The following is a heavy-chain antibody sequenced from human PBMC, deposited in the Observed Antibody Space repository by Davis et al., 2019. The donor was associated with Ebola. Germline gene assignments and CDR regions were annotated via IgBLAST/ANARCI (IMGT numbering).Heavy chain of an antibody. CDR3: ARGRQQLVPDAFDI. J-gene: IGHJ3*02. Sequence: PSETLSLTCTVSGGSISSSSYYWGWIRQPAGKGLEWIGRIYTSGSTNYNPSLKSRVTMSVDTSKNQFSLKLSSVTAADTAVYYCARGRQQLVPDAFDIWGQGTMVTVSS. CDR2: IYTSGST. CDR1: GGSISSSSYY. V-gene: IGHV4-61*02. D-gene: IGHD6-13*01.